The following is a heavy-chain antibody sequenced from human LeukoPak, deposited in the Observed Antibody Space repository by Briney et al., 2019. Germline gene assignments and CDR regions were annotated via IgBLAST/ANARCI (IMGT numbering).Heavy chain of an antibody. J-gene: IGHJ3*02. CDR2: IYYSGST. D-gene: IGHD6-13*01. V-gene: IGHV4-39*01. CDR3: ASGIADAFDI. CDR1: GGSISSSSYY. Sequence: PSETLSLTCTVSGGSISSSSYYWGWIRQPPGKGLEWIGSIYYSGSTYYNPSLKSRVTISVDTSKNQFSLKLSSVTAADTAVYYCASGIADAFDIWGQGTMVTVSS.